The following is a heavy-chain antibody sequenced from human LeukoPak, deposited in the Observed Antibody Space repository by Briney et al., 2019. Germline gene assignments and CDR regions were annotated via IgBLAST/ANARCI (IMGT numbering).Heavy chain of an antibody. V-gene: IGHV1-69*13. Sequence: ASVKVSCKASGGTFSSCAISWVRQAPGQGLEWMGGIIPIFGTANYAQKFQGRVTITADESTSTAYMELSSLRSEDTAVYYCASADPEKLELYYYDSSGYPYGMDVWGQGTTVTVSS. CDR1: GGTFSSCA. J-gene: IGHJ6*02. CDR3: ASADPEKLELYYYDSSGYPYGMDV. D-gene: IGHD3-22*01. CDR2: IIPIFGTA.